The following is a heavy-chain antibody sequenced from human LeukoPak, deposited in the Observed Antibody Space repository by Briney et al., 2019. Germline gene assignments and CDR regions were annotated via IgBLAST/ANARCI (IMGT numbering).Heavy chain of an antibody. CDR2: INHSGSA. V-gene: IGHV4-34*01. CDR3: ARLGYGDYPFDY. D-gene: IGHD4-17*01. J-gene: IGHJ4*02. Sequence: SETLSLTCAVYGGSFSAYYWSWIRQTPGKGLEWIGKINHSGSAKYNPSLKSRVTMSVDTSKNQFSLRLNSVTAADTAVYYCARLGYGDYPFDYWGQGTLVTVSS. CDR1: GGSFSAYY.